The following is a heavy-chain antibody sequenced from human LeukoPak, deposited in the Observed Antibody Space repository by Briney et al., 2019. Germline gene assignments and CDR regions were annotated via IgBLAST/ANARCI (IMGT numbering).Heavy chain of an antibody. D-gene: IGHD3-3*01. CDR1: GGSISSGSYY. CDR2: IYTSGST. J-gene: IGHJ4*02. CDR3: AREGLRRPVY. Sequence: SETLSLTCTVSGGSISSGSYYWSWIRQPAGKGLEWIGRIYTSGSTNYNPSLKSRVTISVDTSKNQFPLKLSSVTAADTAVYYCAREGLRRPVYWGQGTLVTVSS. V-gene: IGHV4-61*02.